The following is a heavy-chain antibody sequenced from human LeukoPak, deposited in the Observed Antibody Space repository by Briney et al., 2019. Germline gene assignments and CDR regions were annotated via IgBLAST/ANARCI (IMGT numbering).Heavy chain of an antibody. J-gene: IGHJ5*02. D-gene: IGHD3-16*01. CDR1: GGSISSYY. V-gene: IGHV4-59*01. CDR3: ARAGAMITFGGVILPFDP. Sequence: PSETLSLTCTVSGGSISSYYWSWIRQPPGKGLEWIGYIYYSGSTNYNPSLKSRVTISVDTSKNQFSLKLSSVTAADTAVYYCARAGAMITFGGVILPFDPWGQGTLVTVSS. CDR2: IYYSGST.